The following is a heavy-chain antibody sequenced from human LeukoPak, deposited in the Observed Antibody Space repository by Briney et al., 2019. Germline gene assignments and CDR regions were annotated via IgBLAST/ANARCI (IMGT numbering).Heavy chain of an antibody. CDR3: ARAAGGSRFYFDY. D-gene: IGHD1-1*01. Sequence: SETLPLTCAVSGDSITSAYYWAWIRQPPGKGVEWIGSVYHSGSTYYNPSLTSRLNMSADKSKHQFSLKLNSVAAADTAVYYCARAAGGSRFYFDYWGQGTLVTVSS. CDR1: GDSITSAYY. J-gene: IGHJ4*02. CDR2: VYHSGST. V-gene: IGHV4-38-2*01.